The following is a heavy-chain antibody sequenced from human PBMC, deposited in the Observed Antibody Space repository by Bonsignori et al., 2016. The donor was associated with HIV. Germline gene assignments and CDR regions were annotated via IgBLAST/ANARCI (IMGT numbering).Heavy chain of an antibody. V-gene: IGHV3-23*01. CDR2: ISGSGGST. CDR3: ATTPKNDY. Sequence: VRQMPGKGLEWVSAISGSGGSTYYADSVKGRFTISRDNSKNTLYLQMNSLRAEDTAVYYCATTPKNDYWGQGTLVTGLL. J-gene: IGHJ4*02. D-gene: IGHD4-17*01.